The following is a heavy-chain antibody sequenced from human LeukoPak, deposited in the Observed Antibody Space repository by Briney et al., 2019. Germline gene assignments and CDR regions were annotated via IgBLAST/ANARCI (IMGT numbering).Heavy chain of an antibody. CDR2: ISGSGDNT. Sequence: GGSLRLSCAASGFTFSSYAMRWVRQAPGKGLEWVSAISGSGDNTYYADSVKGRSTISRDNSKNTLYLQMNSLRAEDTAVYYCAKFKGDTGRQNYYMDVWGKGTTVTVSS. CDR3: AKFKGDTGRQNYYMDV. CDR1: GFTFSSYA. D-gene: IGHD5-18*01. V-gene: IGHV3-23*01. J-gene: IGHJ6*03.